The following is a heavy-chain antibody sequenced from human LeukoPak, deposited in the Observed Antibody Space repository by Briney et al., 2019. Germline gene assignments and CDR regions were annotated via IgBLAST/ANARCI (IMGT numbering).Heavy chain of an antibody. D-gene: IGHD6-6*01. CDR2: IYHSGST. V-gene: IGHV4-38-2*02. CDR1: GYSISSGYY. J-gene: IGHJ4*02. Sequence: SETLSLTCTVSGYSISSGYYWGWIRQPPGKGLEWIGSIYHSGSTYYNPSLKSRVTISVDTSKNQFSLKLSSVTAADTAVYYCARDEYSSSSSFDYWGQGTLVTVSS. CDR3: ARDEYSSSSSFDY.